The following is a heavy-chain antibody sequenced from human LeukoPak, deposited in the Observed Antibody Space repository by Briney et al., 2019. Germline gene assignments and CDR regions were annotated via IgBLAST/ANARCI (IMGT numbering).Heavy chain of an antibody. D-gene: IGHD4-11*01. CDR3: ARGRRISFNYGLDYYYYMDV. Sequence: SETLSLTCAVYGGSFSGYYWSWIRQPPGKGLEWIGEINHSGSTNYNPSLKSRVTISVDTSKNQFSLKLSSVTAADTAVYYCARGRRISFNYGLDYYYYMDVWGKGTTVTVSS. V-gene: IGHV4-34*01. CDR1: GGSFSGYY. J-gene: IGHJ6*03. CDR2: INHSGST.